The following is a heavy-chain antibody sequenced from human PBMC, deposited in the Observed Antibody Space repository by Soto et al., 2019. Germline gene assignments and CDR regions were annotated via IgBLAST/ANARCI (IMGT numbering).Heavy chain of an antibody. CDR2: INAGNGDT. V-gene: IGHV1-3*01. Sequence: QVQLVQSGAEMKKPGASVKVSCKASGYTFSRNAIHWVRQAPGQSLEWMGWINAGNGDTKYSQKFQGRVTITRDTYASIAYMELSSLRSDDTAVYYCARDYYGTGSYYWFDPWGQGTLVTVSS. J-gene: IGHJ5*02. CDR1: GYTFSRNA. D-gene: IGHD3-10*01. CDR3: ARDYYGTGSYYWFDP.